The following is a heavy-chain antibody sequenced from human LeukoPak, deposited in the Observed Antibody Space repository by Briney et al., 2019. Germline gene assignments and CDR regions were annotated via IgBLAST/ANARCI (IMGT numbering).Heavy chain of an antibody. CDR2: ISYDGSNK. CDR3: AREIFNGFDI. Sequence: PGGSLRLSCAGSGFTFRSYAMHWVRQAPGKGLEWVAVISYDGSNKDYADSVKGRFTISRDNSKNTLFLQMNSLRAEGTAVYYCAREIFNGFDIWGQGTMVTVSS. J-gene: IGHJ3*02. V-gene: IGHV3-30-3*01. CDR1: GFTFRSYA.